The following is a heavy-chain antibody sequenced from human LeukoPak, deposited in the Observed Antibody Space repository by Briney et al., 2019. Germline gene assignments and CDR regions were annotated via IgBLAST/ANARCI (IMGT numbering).Heavy chain of an antibody. V-gene: IGHV3-11*04. Sequence: GGSLRLSCAASGFTFSDYYMSWIRQAPGKGLEWVSYISSSGSTIYYADSVKGRFTISRDNAKNSLYLQMNSLRAEDTAVYYCAREVRDDILTGYKRFDPWGQGTLVTVSS. D-gene: IGHD3-9*01. CDR2: ISSSGSTI. CDR1: GFTFSDYY. CDR3: AREVRDDILTGYKRFDP. J-gene: IGHJ5*02.